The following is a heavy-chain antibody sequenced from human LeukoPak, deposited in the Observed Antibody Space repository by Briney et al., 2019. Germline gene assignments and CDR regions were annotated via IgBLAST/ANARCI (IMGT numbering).Heavy chain of an antibody. CDR2: IKQDGSEK. CDR3: ASEDNTGSSAY. CDR1: GFTVITND. D-gene: IGHD3-22*01. V-gene: IGHV3-7*01. Sequence: GGSLRLSCAASGFTVITNDMTWVRQAPGKGLEWVANIKQDGSEKYYVDSVKGRFTISRDNAKNSLYLQMSSLRGDDTALYYCASEDNTGSSAYWGQGTLVTVSS. J-gene: IGHJ4*02.